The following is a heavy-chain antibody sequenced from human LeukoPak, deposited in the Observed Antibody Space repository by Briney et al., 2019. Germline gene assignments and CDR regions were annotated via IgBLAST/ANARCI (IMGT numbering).Heavy chain of an antibody. Sequence: GGSLRLSCAASGFTFSSYAMSWVRQAPGKGLEWVSAISGSGGSTYYADSVKGRFTISRDNSKNTLYLQLNSLRAEDTAVYYCARDSTYYYDSGSSGPHYFDNWGQGTLVTVSS. J-gene: IGHJ4*02. CDR2: ISGSGGST. CDR1: GFTFSSYA. V-gene: IGHV3-23*01. D-gene: IGHD3-10*01. CDR3: ARDSTYYYDSGSSGPHYFDN.